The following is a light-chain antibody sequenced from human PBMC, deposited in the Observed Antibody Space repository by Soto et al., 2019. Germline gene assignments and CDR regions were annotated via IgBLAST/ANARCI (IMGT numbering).Light chain of an antibody. CDR1: SSNSGAGYD. J-gene: IGLJ2*01. CDR3: QSYDRVSGPVV. V-gene: IGLV1-40*01. CDR2: GNS. Sequence: QSVLTQPPSVSGAPGQRVTISCTGSSSNSGAGYDVHWYQQVPGTAPKLLIYGNSNRPSGVPDRFSGSKSGTSASLAITGLQAEDEADYYCQSYDRVSGPVVFGGGTKLTVL.